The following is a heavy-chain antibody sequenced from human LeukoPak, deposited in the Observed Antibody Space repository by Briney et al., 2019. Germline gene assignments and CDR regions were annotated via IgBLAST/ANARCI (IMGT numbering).Heavy chain of an antibody. J-gene: IGHJ6*02. CDR2: ILEDGSTG. CDR3: VRDWGLDV. V-gene: IGHV3-30*04. CDR1: GFTFRYCA. Sequence: GGSLRLSCAVSGFTFRYCAMQWVRQAPGKVPECVAVILEDGSTGYYIDSVKGRFTISRDNSKNTLHLQMSNLGVEDTAVYYCVRDWGLDVWGQGTTVTVSS.